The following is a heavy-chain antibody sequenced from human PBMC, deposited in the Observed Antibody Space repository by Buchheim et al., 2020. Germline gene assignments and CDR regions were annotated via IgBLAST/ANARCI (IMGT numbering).Heavy chain of an antibody. CDR1: GGSITTGGHY. D-gene: IGHD1-14*01. Sequence: QVQLQESGPGLVKPSQTLSLTCTVSGGSITTGGHYWSWIRQHPGKGLEWIGYIFHSGTAYYNPSLNSRVSMSVDTSKNQFSLKLTSMTAADTAVYYCARDPTGGADFDYWGQGTL. CDR3: ARDPTGGADFDY. CDR2: IFHSGTA. J-gene: IGHJ4*02. V-gene: IGHV4-31*03.